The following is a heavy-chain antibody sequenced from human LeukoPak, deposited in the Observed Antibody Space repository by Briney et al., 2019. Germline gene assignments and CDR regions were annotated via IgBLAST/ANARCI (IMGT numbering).Heavy chain of an antibody. CDR2: NNNSEGI. CDR3: ARGRREKLDF. J-gene: IGHJ4*02. V-gene: IGHV4-34*01. CDR1: GSSFTVYY. Sequence: PSETLSLTCSVSGSSFTVYYWTWIRQTPGNGLEWIGENNNSEGITYNPSLNSRVTLSVDESKKHFSPMLIAVTAADTAAYYCARGRREKLDFWGQGTLVTVSS.